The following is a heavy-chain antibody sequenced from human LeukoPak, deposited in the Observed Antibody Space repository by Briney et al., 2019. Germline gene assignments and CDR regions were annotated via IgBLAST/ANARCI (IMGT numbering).Heavy chain of an antibody. D-gene: IGHD6-19*01. J-gene: IGHJ4*02. V-gene: IGHV3-23*01. CDR1: GFTFSSYA. Sequence: PGGSLRLSCAASGFTFSSYAMSWVRQAPGKGLEWVSAISGSGGSTYYADSVKGRFAISRDNSKNTLYLQMNSLRAGDTAVYYCAKDQAGNFDYWGQGTLVTVSS. CDR2: ISGSGGST. CDR3: AKDQAGNFDY.